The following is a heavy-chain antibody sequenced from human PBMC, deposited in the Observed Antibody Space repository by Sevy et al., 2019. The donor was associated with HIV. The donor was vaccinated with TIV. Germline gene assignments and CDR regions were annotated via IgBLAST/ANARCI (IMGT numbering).Heavy chain of an antibody. V-gene: IGHV3-30-3*01. J-gene: IGHJ6*02. CDR3: ARDPSTYSSGWYRYYYYGMDV. CDR2: ISYDGSNK. CDR1: GFTFSSYA. D-gene: IGHD6-19*01. Sequence: GGSLRLSCAASGFTFSSYAMHWVRQAPVKGLEWVAVISYDGSNKYYADSVKGRFTISRDNSKNTLYLQMNSLRAEDTAVYYCARDPSTYSSGWYRYYYYGMDVWGQGTTVTVSS.